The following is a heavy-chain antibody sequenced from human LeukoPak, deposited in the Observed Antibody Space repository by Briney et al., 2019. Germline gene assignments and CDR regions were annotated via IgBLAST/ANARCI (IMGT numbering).Heavy chain of an antibody. CDR3: ASRLRYDILTGYYPPFDY. CDR2: IYHSGST. D-gene: IGHD3-9*01. CDR1: GYSISSGYY. Sequence: SETLSLTCTVSGYSISSGYYWGWIRQPPGKGLERIGSIYHSGSTNYNPSLKSRVTMSVDTSKNQFSLKLSSVTAADTAVYYCASRLRYDILTGYYPPFDYWGQGTLVTVSS. J-gene: IGHJ4*02. V-gene: IGHV4-38-2*02.